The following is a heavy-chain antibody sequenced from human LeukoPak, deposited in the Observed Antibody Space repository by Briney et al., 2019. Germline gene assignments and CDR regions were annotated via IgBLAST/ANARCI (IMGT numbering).Heavy chain of an antibody. J-gene: IGHJ4*02. D-gene: IGHD3-16*01. Sequence: GGSLRLSCAASGFTFSDHSMHCVREAPGKGLGWGFRIYNVVSGTSDADSVAGRFTISRDNAKNTVYLQMNGLTADDTAVYYCTRESGSPRFFDYWGQGTPATVSS. CDR1: GFTFSDHS. V-gene: IGHV3-74*03. CDR2: IYNVVSGT. CDR3: TRESGSPRFFDY.